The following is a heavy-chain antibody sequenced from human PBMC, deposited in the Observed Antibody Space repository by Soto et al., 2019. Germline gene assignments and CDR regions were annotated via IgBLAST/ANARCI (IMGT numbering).Heavy chain of an antibody. V-gene: IGHV4-59*11. CDR2: MHYSGNT. D-gene: IGHD3-16*02. J-gene: IGHJ4*02. CDR3: VTGRDNNSDRYFGLVFES. CDR1: GDSITSHL. Sequence: SETLSLTCNVSGDSITSHLWTWIRQPPGKGLEWIGLMHYSGNTNFNPSLKSRVTMFLDTSKNLFSLNLSSVTAADTAVYYCVTGRDNNSDRYFGLVFESWGQGTLVTVSS.